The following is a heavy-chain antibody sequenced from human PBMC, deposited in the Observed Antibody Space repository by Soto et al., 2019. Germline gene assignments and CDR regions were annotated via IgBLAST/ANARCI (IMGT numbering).Heavy chain of an antibody. Sequence: GASVKVSCKAYGGTFSSYGISWVRQAPGQGLEWMGGITPLFGTTNFAHKFKGRVTITADESTSTVYMELSSLRFEDTAIYYCARAHGSSWYNWFDPWGQGTLVTVSS. CDR3: ARAHGSSWYNWFDP. CDR2: ITPLFGTT. J-gene: IGHJ5*02. V-gene: IGHV1-69*13. D-gene: IGHD6-19*01. CDR1: GGTFSSYG.